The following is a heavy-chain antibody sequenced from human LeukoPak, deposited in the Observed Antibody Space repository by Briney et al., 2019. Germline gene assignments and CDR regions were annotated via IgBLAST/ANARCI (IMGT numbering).Heavy chain of an antibody. CDR3: GRHFPETGRDEQPLEY. J-gene: IGHJ4*02. V-gene: IGHV4-39*01. CDR1: GGSISSSDSY. CDR2: ICFSRTT. D-gene: IGHD3-10*01. Sequence: PSETPSLTCTVSGGSISSSDSYWAWVRQPPGKGLEWIGSICFSRTTYYNPSLKSRVTMSIDTSKNHFSLKVASVTAADTAVYYCGRHFPETGRDEQPLEYWGQGSLFTVSS.